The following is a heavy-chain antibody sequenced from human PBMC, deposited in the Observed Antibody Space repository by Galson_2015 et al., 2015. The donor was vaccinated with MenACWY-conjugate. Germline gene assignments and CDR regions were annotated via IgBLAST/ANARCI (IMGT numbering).Heavy chain of an antibody. V-gene: IGHV1-8*01. Sequence: SLKVSCKASGYTFTFYDMSWVRQTTGQGLECLGLMNPNSGNAVYAQKFQGRVTMTRDTSITTVYMELSSLSSEDTAVYLCARVTGGCFDFWGQGTLVTVSS. J-gene: IGHJ4*02. CDR2: MNPNSGNA. CDR1: GYTFTFYD. CDR3: ARVTGGCFDF. D-gene: IGHD3-16*01.